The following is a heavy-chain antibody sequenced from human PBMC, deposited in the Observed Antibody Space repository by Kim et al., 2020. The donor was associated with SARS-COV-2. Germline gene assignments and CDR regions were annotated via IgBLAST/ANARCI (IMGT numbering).Heavy chain of an antibody. V-gene: IGHV3-21*01. Sequence: GGSLRLSCAASGFTFSTYSMNWVRQAPGKGLEWVSSISSSSSYIYYADSVKGRFTISRDNAKNSLYLQMNSLRAEDTAVYYCAHIGITATSTGYWGQGTLVTVSS. J-gene: IGHJ4*02. CDR1: GFTFSTYS. CDR2: ISSSSSYI. D-gene: IGHD6-13*01. CDR3: AHIGITATSTGY.